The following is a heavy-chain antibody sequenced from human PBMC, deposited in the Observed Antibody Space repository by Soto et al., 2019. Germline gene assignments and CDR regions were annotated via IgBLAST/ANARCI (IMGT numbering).Heavy chain of an antibody. CDR1: GFTFGDYA. CDR2: IRSKAYGGTT. V-gene: IGHV3-49*03. D-gene: IGHD3-9*01. Sequence: GGSLRLSCTASGFTFGDYAMSWFRQAPGKGLEWVGFIRSKAYGGTTEYAASVKGRFTISRDDSKSIAYLQMNSLKTEDTAVYYCTRRVRYFDWIPNDYWDQGTLVTVSS. CDR3: TRRVRYFDWIPNDY. J-gene: IGHJ4*02.